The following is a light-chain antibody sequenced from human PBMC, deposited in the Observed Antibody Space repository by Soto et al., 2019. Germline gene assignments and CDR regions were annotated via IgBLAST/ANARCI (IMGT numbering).Light chain of an antibody. J-gene: IGKJ3*01. CDR1: QGIRNY. CDR2: AAS. CDR3: QKYDSAPFT. Sequence: DIQMTQSPSSLSASVGDRVTITCRARQGIRNYLAWYQQKLGKVPNLLIYAASTLQSGVPSRFSGSGSGTDFTLTISSLQPEDVATYYCQKYDSAPFTFGPGTKLDLK. V-gene: IGKV1-27*01.